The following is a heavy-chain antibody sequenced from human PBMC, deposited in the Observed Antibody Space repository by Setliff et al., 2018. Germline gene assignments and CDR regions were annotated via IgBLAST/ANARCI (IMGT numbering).Heavy chain of an antibody. CDR3: ARLVRDIVVVPAPGGDYYYYYGMDV. J-gene: IGHJ6*02. CDR2: IYPGDSDT. Sequence: GESLKISCKGSGYSFTNYWIGWVRQMPGKGLEWMGIIYPGDSDTRYSPSFQGQVTISADQSISTAYLQWSSLKASDTAMYYCARLVRDIVVVPAPGGDYYYYYGMDVWGQGTTVTVS. V-gene: IGHV5-51*01. D-gene: IGHD2-2*01. CDR1: GYSFTNYW.